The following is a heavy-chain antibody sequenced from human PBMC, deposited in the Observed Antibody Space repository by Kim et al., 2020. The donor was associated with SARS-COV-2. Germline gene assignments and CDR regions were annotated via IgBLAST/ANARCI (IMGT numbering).Heavy chain of an antibody. J-gene: IGHJ4*02. CDR1: GFTFSSYA. CDR2: ISGSGGST. Sequence: GGSLRLSCAASGFTFSSYAMSWVRQAPGKGLEWVSAISGSGGSTYYADSVKGRFTISRDNSKNTLYLQMNSLRAEDTAVYYCAKTPPDYYYDSSGYYDNLMLDYWGQGTLVTVS. V-gene: IGHV3-23*01. D-gene: IGHD3-22*01. CDR3: AKTPPDYYYDSSGYYDNLMLDY.